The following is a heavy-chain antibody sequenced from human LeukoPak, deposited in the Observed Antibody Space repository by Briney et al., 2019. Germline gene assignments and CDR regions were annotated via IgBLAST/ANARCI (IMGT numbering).Heavy chain of an antibody. J-gene: IGHJ3*02. V-gene: IGHV3-23*01. CDR3: AKRYYGSGDSRTFDI. CDR1: GFTFSSYW. D-gene: IGHD3-10*01. Sequence: GGSLRLSCVASGFTFSSYWMSWVRQAPGKGLEWVPAISGSGGSTYYADSVKGRFTISRDNSKNTLFLQMNSLRAEDTAVYYCAKRYYGSGDSRTFDIWGQGTMVTVSS. CDR2: ISGSGGST.